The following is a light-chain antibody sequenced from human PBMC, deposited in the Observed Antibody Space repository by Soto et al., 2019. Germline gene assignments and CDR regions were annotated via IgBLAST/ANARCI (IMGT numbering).Light chain of an antibody. CDR2: DST. CDR3: QQSYSTPLA. CDR1: QSMHTS. Sequence: VLIQSPATLSLSPGERATLSCRASQSMHTSLAWYQHKSGKPPRLVIYDSTLRANGVPDRFGGSRSGTEFTLTINSLEPEDFATYYCQQSYSTPLAFGGGTKVDIK. J-gene: IGKJ4*01. V-gene: IGKV3-11*01.